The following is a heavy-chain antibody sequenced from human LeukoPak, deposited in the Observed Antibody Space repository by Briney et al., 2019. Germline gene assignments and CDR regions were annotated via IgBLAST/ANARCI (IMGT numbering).Heavy chain of an antibody. Sequence: SETLSLTCTVSGGSISSYYWSWIRQPAGKGLEWIGRIYTSGSTNYNPSLKSRVTISVDTSKNQFSLKLSSVTAADTAVYYCARHRQLVHWFDPWGQGTLVSVSS. V-gene: IGHV4-4*07. D-gene: IGHD6-6*01. CDR1: GGSISSYY. CDR2: IYTSGST. J-gene: IGHJ5*02. CDR3: ARHRQLVHWFDP.